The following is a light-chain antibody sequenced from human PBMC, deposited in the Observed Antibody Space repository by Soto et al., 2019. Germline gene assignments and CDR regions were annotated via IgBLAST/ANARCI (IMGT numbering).Light chain of an antibody. Sequence: EIVLTQSPATLSVSPEERATLSCRAIQSVRSNLAWYQQKPGQAPRLLIYGASSRATGIPDRFSGSGSGTDFTLTISRLEPEDFAVYYCQQYGSSPLKFGQGTKVDIK. CDR3: QQYGSSPLK. CDR2: GAS. CDR1: QSVRSN. V-gene: IGKV3-20*01. J-gene: IGKJ1*01.